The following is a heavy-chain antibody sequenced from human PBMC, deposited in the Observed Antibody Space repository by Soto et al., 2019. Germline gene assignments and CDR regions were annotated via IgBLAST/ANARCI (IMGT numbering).Heavy chain of an antibody. Sequence: GGSLRLSCTASGFTFGDYAMSWVRQAPGKGLEWVGFIRSKAYGGTTEYAASVKGRFTISRDDSKSIAYLQMNSLKTEDTAVYYCTRPYDSSGYHWHSDAFDIWGQGTMVTVSS. J-gene: IGHJ3*02. CDR3: TRPYDSSGYHWHSDAFDI. CDR1: GFTFGDYA. V-gene: IGHV3-49*04. D-gene: IGHD3-22*01. CDR2: IRSKAYGGTT.